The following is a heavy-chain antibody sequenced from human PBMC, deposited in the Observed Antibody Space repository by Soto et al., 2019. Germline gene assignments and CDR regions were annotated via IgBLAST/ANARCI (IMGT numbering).Heavy chain of an antibody. Sequence: ASVKVSCKASGYTFTGYYMHWVRQAPGQGLEWMGGIIPIFGTANYAQKFQGRVTITADKSTSTAYMELSSLRSEDTAVYYCARPAVEMATQALDYWGQGTLVTVSS. J-gene: IGHJ4*02. D-gene: IGHD5-12*01. CDR1: GYTFTGYY. CDR2: IIPIFGTA. CDR3: ARPAVEMATQALDY. V-gene: IGHV1-69*06.